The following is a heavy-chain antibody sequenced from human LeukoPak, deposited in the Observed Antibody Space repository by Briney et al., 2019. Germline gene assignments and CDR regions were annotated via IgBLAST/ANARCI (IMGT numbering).Heavy chain of an antibody. CDR1: GFTFSRYE. CDR2: ISRSGDTI. J-gene: IGHJ4*02. CDR3: ARDYASDY. Sequence: QPGGSLRLSCAASGFTFSRYEMNWVRQAPGKGLEWVSYISRSGDTIYFADSVKGRFTISRDNAKNSLYLQMSSLRAEDTAVYYCARDYASDYWGRGTLVTVSS. V-gene: IGHV3-48*03. D-gene: IGHD3-10*01.